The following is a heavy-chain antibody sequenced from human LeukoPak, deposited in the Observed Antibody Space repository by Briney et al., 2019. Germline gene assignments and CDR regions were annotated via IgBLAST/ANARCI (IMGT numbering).Heavy chain of an antibody. J-gene: IGHJ4*02. CDR1: GFTFSSYA. D-gene: IGHD2-2*03. CDR3: ARDVSMDIGGSDC. Sequence: GGSLRLSCAASGFTFSSYAMSWVRQAPGKGLEWVSGISGSGGSTYYADSVKGRFTISRDNSKNTLYLQMNSLRAEDTAVYYCARDVSMDIGGSDCWGPGTLVTVSS. CDR2: ISGSGGST. V-gene: IGHV3-23*01.